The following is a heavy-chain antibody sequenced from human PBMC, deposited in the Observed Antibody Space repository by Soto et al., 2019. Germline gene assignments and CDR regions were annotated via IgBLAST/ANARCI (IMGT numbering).Heavy chain of an antibody. CDR3: AREGASGSHIGY. CDR1: GGTVSSYA. Sequence: QVQLVQSGAEVKKPGSSVKVSCKASGGTVSSYAISWVRQASGQGLEWMGGIIPIFGTANYAQKFEGRVTITADESTSTAYMELSSLRSEDTAVYYCAREGASGSHIGYWGQGTLVTVSS. D-gene: IGHD3-22*01. CDR2: IIPIFGTA. J-gene: IGHJ4*02. V-gene: IGHV1-69*01.